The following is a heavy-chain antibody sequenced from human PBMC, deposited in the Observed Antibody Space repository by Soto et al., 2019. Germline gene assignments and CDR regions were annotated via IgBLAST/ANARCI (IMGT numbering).Heavy chain of an antibody. CDR3: AKDGREAPVFCGWCDV. CDR2: ISWNSGSI. CDR1: GFTFDDYA. Sequence: GGSLRLSCAASGFTFDDYAMHWVRQAPGKGLEWVSGISWNSGSIDYADSVKGRFTISRDNAKNSMYLQMNILRAEDTSFYYSAKDGREAPVFCGWCDVWGKGTTVTVSS. D-gene: IGHD2-15*01. J-gene: IGHJ6*04. V-gene: IGHV3-9*01.